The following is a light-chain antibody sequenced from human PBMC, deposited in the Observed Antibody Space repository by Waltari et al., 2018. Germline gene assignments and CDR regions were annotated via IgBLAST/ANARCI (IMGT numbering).Light chain of an antibody. Sequence: QLALTQSPSPSASLGASVKLTCTLDSGHITNVVPWHPQHPERGPRYLMKINSDGSHSKGDEIPDRFSGSSSGAERYLTISSVQSDDEADYYCQTGGHGTWVFGGGTKLTVL. CDR2: INSDGSH. CDR3: QTGGHGTWV. J-gene: IGLJ3*02. V-gene: IGLV4-69*01. CDR1: SGHITNV.